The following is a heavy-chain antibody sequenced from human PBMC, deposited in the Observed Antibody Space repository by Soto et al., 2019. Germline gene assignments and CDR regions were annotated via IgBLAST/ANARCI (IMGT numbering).Heavy chain of an antibody. CDR3: AETYGSGSRYYFAY. CDR1: GGTFSSYA. V-gene: IGHV1-69*13. CDR2: IIPIFGTA. D-gene: IGHD3-10*01. Sequence: SVKVSCKASGGTFSSYAISWVRQAPGQGLEWMGGIIPIFGTANYAQKFQGRVTITADESTSTAYMELSSLRSEDTAVYYCAETYGSGSRYYFAYRGQGTLVTVSS. J-gene: IGHJ4*02.